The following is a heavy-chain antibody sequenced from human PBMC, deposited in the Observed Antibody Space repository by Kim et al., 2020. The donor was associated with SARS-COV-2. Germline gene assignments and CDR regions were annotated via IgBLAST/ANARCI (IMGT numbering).Heavy chain of an antibody. D-gene: IGHD1-7*01. J-gene: IGHJ4*02. Sequence: TSSNPSPKRRVTLSVDTSKNQFSLKLSSVPAADTAVYYCARHFLLRTFDYWGQGTLVTVSS. V-gene: IGHV4-39*01. CDR2: T. CDR3: ARHFLLRTFDY.